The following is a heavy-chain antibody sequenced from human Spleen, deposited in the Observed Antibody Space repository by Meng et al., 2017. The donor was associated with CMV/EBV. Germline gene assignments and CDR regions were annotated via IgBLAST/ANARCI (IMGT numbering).Heavy chain of an antibody. V-gene: IGHV4-39*07. CDR3: ARDWAERPRVFEWSHLGPSPKSTNYFDP. CDR2: IYYTGST. Sequence: WIRQAPGKGLEWIGTIYYTGSTYFNPSLRNRLTMSVDTSKNQFSVRLSSVTAADTAVYFCARDWAERPRVFEWSHLGPSPKSTNYFDPWGQGTLVTVSS. J-gene: IGHJ5*02. D-gene: IGHD3-3*01.